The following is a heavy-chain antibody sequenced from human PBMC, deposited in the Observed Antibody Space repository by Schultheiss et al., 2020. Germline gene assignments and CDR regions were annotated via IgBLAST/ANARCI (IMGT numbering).Heavy chain of an antibody. CDR2: IKSKTDGGTT. Sequence: GGSLRLSCAASGFTFSDYYMSWIRQAPGKGLEWVCRIKSKTDGGTTDYAAPVKGRFTISRDDSKNTLYLQMNSLKTEDTAVYYCTTVGYSGYDPYYFDYWGQGTLVTVSS. J-gene: IGHJ4*02. CDR3: TTVGYSGYDPYYFDY. D-gene: IGHD5-12*01. V-gene: IGHV3-15*01. CDR1: GFTFSDYY.